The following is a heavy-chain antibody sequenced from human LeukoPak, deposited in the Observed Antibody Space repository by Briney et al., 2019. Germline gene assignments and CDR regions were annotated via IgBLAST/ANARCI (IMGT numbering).Heavy chain of an antibody. CDR2: INASGGST. V-gene: IGHV1-46*01. Sequence: ASVKVSCKASGYTFTSYYMHWVRQAPGQGLEWVGIINASGGSTSYAQKFQGRVTMTRDMSTSTVYMELSSLRSEDTAMYYCTREMVRGVYAYLGQGTLVTVSS. J-gene: IGHJ4*02. CDR1: GYTFTSYY. CDR3: TREMVRGVYAY. D-gene: IGHD3-10*01.